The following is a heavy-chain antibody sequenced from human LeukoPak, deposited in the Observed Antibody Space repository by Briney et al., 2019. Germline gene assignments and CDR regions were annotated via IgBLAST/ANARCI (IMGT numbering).Heavy chain of an antibody. D-gene: IGHD3-22*01. J-gene: IGHJ4*02. CDR3: ARDSDSSGTDY. V-gene: IGHV4-61*01. CDR1: GGSVSSGSYY. Sequence: SETLSLTCTVSGGSVSSGSYYWSWIRQPPGKGLEWIGYIYYSGSTYYNPSLKSRVTISVDTSKNQFSLKLSSVTAADTAVYYCARDSDSSGTDYWGQGTLVTVSS. CDR2: IYYSGST.